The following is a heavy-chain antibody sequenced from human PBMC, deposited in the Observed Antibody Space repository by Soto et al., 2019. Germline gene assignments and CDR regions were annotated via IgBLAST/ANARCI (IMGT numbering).Heavy chain of an antibody. D-gene: IGHD6-6*01. J-gene: IGHJ4*02. V-gene: IGHV4-34*01. CDR1: SGSFSGYY. CDR3: VRAPKVSGSSQTRPDF. CDR2: ISQSGNT. Sequence: SETLSLTCSIYSGSFSGYYWSWIRQPPGKGLEWIGEISQSGNTNYSPPLKSRVSISIDTSKKQFSLNLASVSAADTAVYYCVRAPKVSGSSQTRPDFWGQGTLVTSPQ.